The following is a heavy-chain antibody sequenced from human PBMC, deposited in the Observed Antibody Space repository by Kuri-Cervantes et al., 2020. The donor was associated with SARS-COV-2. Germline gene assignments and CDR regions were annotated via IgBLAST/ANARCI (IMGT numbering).Heavy chain of an antibody. CDR2: ISYDGSNK. J-gene: IGHJ2*01. CDR1: GFTFSSYA. V-gene: IGHV3-30-3*01. Sequence: GESLKISCAASGFTFSSYAMHWVRQAPGKGLEWVAVISYDGSNKYYADSVKGRFTISRDNSKNTLYLQMNSLRAEDTAVYYCARELGHDSTFSLWGRGTPVTVSS. D-gene: IGHD3-22*01. CDR3: ARELGHDSTFSL.